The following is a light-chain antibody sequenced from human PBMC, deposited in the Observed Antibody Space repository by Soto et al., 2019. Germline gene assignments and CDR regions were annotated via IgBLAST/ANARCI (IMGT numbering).Light chain of an antibody. J-gene: IGKJ4*01. Sequence: EIVLTQSPGTLSLSPGERATLSCRASQSLSRTYLAWYQQKPGQAPRLLISGVSKRAAGIPDRFSAGGSDTDFTLTISRVEPEDFAVYYCQQYSKWPLTFGGGTKVEIK. CDR2: GVS. CDR1: QSLSRTY. CDR3: QQYSKWPLT. V-gene: IGKV3-20*01.